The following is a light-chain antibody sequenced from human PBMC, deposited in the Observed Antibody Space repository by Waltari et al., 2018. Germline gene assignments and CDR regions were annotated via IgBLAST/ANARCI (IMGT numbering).Light chain of an antibody. V-gene: IGKV1-5*03. J-gene: IGKJ1*01. Sequence: DIQMTQSPATLSASIGHTVTITCRATQSIGSWLAWYQQKPGKAPNLLIYKASSLESGVPSRFSGSGSGTEFTLTISSLQPDDFATYYCQRYNSYPRTFGQGTKVEIK. CDR3: QRYNSYPRT. CDR2: KAS. CDR1: QSIGSW.